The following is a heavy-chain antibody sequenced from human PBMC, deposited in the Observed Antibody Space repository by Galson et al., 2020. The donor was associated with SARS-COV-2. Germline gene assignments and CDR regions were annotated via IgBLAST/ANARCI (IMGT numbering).Heavy chain of an antibody. J-gene: IGHJ6*02. CDR1: GFTFRNYS. Sequence: TGGSLRLSCAASGFTFRNYSMNWVRQAPGKGLEWVSSISTSSSYIYYADSVKGRFTISRDNAKNSLYLQMNSLRAEDTAVYYCARNTAYETWGGPGYYYFGMDVWAKGPRSPSP. CDR3: ARNTAYETWGGPGYYYFGMDV. D-gene: IGHD3-16*01. V-gene: IGHV3-21*01. CDR2: ISTSSSYI.